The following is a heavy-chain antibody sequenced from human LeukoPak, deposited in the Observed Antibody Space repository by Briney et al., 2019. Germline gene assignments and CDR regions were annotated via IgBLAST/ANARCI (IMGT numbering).Heavy chain of an antibody. J-gene: IGHJ4*02. CDR2: ISYDGSNK. Sequence: GGSLRLSCAASGFTFSSYGMHWVRQAPGKGLEWVAVISYDGSNKYYADSVKGRFTISRDNSKNTLYLQVNSLRAEDTAVYYRAKDAGAGVLDDLDYWGQGTLVTVSS. V-gene: IGHV3-30*18. D-gene: IGHD3-10*01. CDR1: GFTFSSYG. CDR3: AKDAGAGVLDDLDY.